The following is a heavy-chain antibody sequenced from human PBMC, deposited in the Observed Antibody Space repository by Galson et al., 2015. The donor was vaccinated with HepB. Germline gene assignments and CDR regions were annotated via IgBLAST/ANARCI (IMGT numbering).Heavy chain of an antibody. J-gene: IGHJ6*02. D-gene: IGHD2-15*01. CDR3: ATVGYSGGSWSLDYYGMDV. V-gene: IGHV3-30*04. CDR1: GFIFSRNA. CDR2: ISHEGSNE. Sequence: SLRLSCAASGFIFSRNAMHWVRQASGKGLEWVALISHEGSNEYYVDSVKGRFTISRDKSKNTLFLKMNSLRGEDTAVYYCATVGYSGGSWSLDYYGMDVWGQGTTVTVSS.